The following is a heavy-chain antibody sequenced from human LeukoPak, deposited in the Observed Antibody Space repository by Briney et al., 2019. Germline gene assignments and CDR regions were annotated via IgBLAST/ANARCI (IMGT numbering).Heavy chain of an antibody. V-gene: IGHV4-59*01. CDR3: ARESDIFTGPLEY. CDR1: GGSISSYY. CDR2: IYYSGST. Sequence: SETLSLTCTVSGGSISSYYWSWIRQPPGKGLEWIGYIYYSGSTNNNPSLKSRVSISVDTSKNQFSQNLSSVTAADTAVYYCARESDIFTGPLEYWGRGTLVTVSS. J-gene: IGHJ4*02. D-gene: IGHD3-9*01.